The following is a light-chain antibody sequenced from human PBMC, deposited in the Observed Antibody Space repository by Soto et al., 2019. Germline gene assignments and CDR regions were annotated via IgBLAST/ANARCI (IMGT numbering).Light chain of an antibody. CDR3: QQYYNTPLT. Sequence: DIVMTQSPDSLAVSMGERATINCKSSQSLFSSSTNKNYLAWYQQKPRQPPKLLIYWASTRESGVPDRFTGSGSGTDFTLTISSLQAEDVAVYYCQQYYNTPLTFGGGTKVDI. J-gene: IGKJ4*01. V-gene: IGKV4-1*01. CDR1: QSLFSSSTNKNY. CDR2: WAS.